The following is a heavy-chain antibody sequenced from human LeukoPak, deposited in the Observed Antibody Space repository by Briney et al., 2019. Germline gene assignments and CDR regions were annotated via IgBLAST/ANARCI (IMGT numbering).Heavy chain of an antibody. J-gene: IGHJ6*03. CDR1: GFTFRTYW. D-gene: IGHD5/OR15-5a*01. V-gene: IGHV3-74*01. CDR2: ISSDGRNT. CDR3: ARERDLRGAYCMDV. Sequence: GGSPRLSCAASGFTFRTYWMHWVRQAPGKGLVWVSRISSDGRNTIYPDAVKGRFTISRDNTNNILYLQMNSLRGDDTAVYYCARERDLRGAYCMDVWGKGTTVTVSS.